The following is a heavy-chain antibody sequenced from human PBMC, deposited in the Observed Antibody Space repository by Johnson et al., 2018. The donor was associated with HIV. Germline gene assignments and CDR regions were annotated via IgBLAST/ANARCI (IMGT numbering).Heavy chain of an antibody. D-gene: IGHD6-19*01. CDR2: ISASGSSP. J-gene: IGHJ3*02. Sequence: VQLVEYGGGVVRPGGSLRLSCAASGFTLDDYGMSWVRQAPGKGLAWVSSISASGSSPYNADSVKGRFTISRDNSKNTLYLQINSLRAEDTAVYYCARKGERGIAVAEDAFDIWGQGTMVTVSS. CDR3: ARKGERGIAVAEDAFDI. CDR1: GFTLDDYG. V-gene: IGHV3-23*04.